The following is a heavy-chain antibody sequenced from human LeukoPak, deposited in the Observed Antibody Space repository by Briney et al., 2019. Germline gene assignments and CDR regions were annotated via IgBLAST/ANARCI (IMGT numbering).Heavy chain of an antibody. J-gene: IGHJ4*02. Sequence: PEASLRLSCAASGFTFSGSAMHWVRQASGKGLEWVGRIRSKVNSYATAYAASVKGRFTISRDDSKNTAYLQMNSLKTEDTAVYYCAKIYGDYDGYYFDSWGQGTLVTVSS. CDR1: GFTFSGSA. D-gene: IGHD4-17*01. V-gene: IGHV3-73*01. CDR3: AKIYGDYDGYYFDS. CDR2: IRSKVNSYAT.